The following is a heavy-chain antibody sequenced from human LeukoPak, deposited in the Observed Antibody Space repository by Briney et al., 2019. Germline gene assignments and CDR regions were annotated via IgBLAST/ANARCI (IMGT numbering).Heavy chain of an antibody. CDR2: IRQDGSEK. CDR1: GFTFTDYW. D-gene: IGHD6-13*01. V-gene: IGHV3-7*01. CDR3: ARDGTAAGLYFDL. Sequence: GGSLRLSCEVSGFTFTDYWMNWVRQAPGKGPEWVASIRQDGSEKTYVDSVKGRFTISRDNTKNSLSLQLNGLRAEDTAVYYCARDGTAAGLYFDLWGQGTLVTVS. J-gene: IGHJ4*01.